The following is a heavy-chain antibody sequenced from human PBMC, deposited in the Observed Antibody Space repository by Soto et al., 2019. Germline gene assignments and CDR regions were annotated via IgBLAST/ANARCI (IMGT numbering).Heavy chain of an antibody. CDR3: AKDSVLLLPSRYYFDY. D-gene: IGHD1-26*01. Sequence: EVQLLESGGGLVQPGGSLRLSCAASGFTFSSYAMSWVRQAPGKVLEWVSAISGSGGSTYYADSVKGRFTISRDNSQNTLYLQMNSLRAEDTAVYYCAKDSVLLLPSRYYFDYWGQGTLVTVSS. V-gene: IGHV3-23*01. CDR2: ISGSGGST. J-gene: IGHJ4*02. CDR1: GFTFSSYA.